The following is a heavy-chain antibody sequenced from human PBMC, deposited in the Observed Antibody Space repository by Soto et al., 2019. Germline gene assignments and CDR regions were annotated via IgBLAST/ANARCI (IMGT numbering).Heavy chain of an antibody. CDR3: ARGAPRPRAVTTYFHF. J-gene: IGHJ4*02. D-gene: IGHD1-1*01. V-gene: IGHV4-31*03. CDR2: IYYTGDT. CDR1: VDSMTIGGYY. Sequence: PSETLCVTCSFSVDSMTIGGYYWSWVRHHPGKGLEWVGSIYYTGDTYFNPSLKSRITVSMDTSKNEFSLKLTSVTSADTAVYFCARGAPRPRAVTTYFHFWGQGTMVTVSS.